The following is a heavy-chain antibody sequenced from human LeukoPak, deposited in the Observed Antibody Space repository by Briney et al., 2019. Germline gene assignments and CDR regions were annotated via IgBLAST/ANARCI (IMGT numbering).Heavy chain of an antibody. CDR1: GFTFCDYV. Sequence: GGSLRLSCTASGFTFCDYVMSWVRQAPGKGLEWVGFIRSKAYGGTTKNAASVKGRFTISRDESRSIAYLQMNSLKTEDTAVYYCTRRYNYDSSGYYYVRDAFDIWGQGTMVTVSS. J-gene: IGHJ3*02. V-gene: IGHV3-49*04. CDR2: IRSKAYGGTT. D-gene: IGHD3-22*01. CDR3: TRRYNYDSSGYYYVRDAFDI.